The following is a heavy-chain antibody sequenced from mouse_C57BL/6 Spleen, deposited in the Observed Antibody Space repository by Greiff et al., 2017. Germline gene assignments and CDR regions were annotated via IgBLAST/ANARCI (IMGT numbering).Heavy chain of an antibody. J-gene: IGHJ1*03. CDR1: GFTFSSYG. V-gene: IGHV5-6*02. CDR3: ARGDRGRYFDV. CDR2: ISSGGSYT. D-gene: IGHD2-14*01. Sequence: DVKLVESGGDLVKPGGSLKLSCAASGFTFSSYGLSWVRQTPDKRLEWVATISSGGSYTYYPDSVKGRFTISRDNAKNTLYLQMSSLKSEDTAMYYCARGDRGRYFDVWGTGTTVTVSS.